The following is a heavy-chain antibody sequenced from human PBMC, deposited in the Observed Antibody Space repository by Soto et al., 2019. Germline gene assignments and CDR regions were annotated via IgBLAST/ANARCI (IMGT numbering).Heavy chain of an antibody. CDR3: AKAMVVVTAISGGGGFDK. V-gene: IGHV3-30*18. J-gene: IGHJ3*02. CDR2: ISYDGSNK. CDR1: GFTFSSYG. Sequence: SLRLSCAASGFTFSSYGMHWVRQAPGKGLEWVAVISYDGSNKYCADSVKGRFTISRDNSKNTLYLQMNSPRAEDTAVYYCAKAMVVVTAISGGGGFDKWGQGTLVTVSS. D-gene: IGHD2-21*02.